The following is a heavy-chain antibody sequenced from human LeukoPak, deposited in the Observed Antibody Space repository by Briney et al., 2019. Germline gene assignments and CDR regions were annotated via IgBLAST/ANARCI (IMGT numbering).Heavy chain of an antibody. V-gene: IGHV3-15*01. CDR3: STDGGSY. Sequence: GGSLRLSCAASGFTFSNAYMSWVRQAPGKGLEWAGRIKSKSDGGTTDYAAPVKGRFTISRDDSKTTLYLQMNSLKTEDTAFYYCSTDGGSYWGQGTLVTVSS. D-gene: IGHD4-23*01. J-gene: IGHJ4*02. CDR2: IKSKSDGGTT. CDR1: GFTFSNAY.